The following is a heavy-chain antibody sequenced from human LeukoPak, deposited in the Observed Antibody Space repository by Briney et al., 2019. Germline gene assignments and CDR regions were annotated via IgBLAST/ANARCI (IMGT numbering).Heavy chain of an antibody. V-gene: IGHV3-74*01. D-gene: IGHD1-14*01. Sequence: YPGGSLRLSCAASGFTFSHHWMHWVRQAPGKGLVWVSHISSDESSTTYADSVKGRFTISRDNRKNTLYLQMNSLRVEDTAMYYCTRNPDGRNWFDPWGQGTLVTVFS. J-gene: IGHJ5*02. CDR3: TRNPDGRNWFDP. CDR2: ISSDESST. CDR1: GFTFSHHW.